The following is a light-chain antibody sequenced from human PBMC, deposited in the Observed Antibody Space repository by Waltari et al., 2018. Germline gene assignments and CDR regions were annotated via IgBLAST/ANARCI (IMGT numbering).Light chain of an antibody. Sequence: QSALTQPASVSGSPGQLITISFTGTSSDVRSDNLVSWYQQYPVKAPKVMIYDDNRRPSGVSDRFSGSKSGNTASLTISGVPAEDEADYYCCSYAGSYTWVFGGGTKLTVL. V-gene: IGLV2-23*01. J-gene: IGLJ3*02. CDR1: SSDVRSDNL. CDR2: DDN. CDR3: CSYAGSYTWV.